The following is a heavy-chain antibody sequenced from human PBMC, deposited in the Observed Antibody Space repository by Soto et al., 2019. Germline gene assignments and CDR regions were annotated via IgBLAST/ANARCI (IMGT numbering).Heavy chain of an antibody. V-gene: IGHV3-53*01. CDR3: ARGGIAAAGYYYYYYGMDV. CDR1: GFTVSSNY. J-gene: IGHJ6*02. Sequence: PGGSLRLSCAASGFTVSSNYMSWVRQAPGKGLEWVSVIYSGGSTYYADSVKGRFTISRDNSKNTLYLQMNSLRAEDTAVYYCARGGIAAAGYYYYYYGMDVWGQGTTVTVSS. D-gene: IGHD6-13*01. CDR2: IYSGGST.